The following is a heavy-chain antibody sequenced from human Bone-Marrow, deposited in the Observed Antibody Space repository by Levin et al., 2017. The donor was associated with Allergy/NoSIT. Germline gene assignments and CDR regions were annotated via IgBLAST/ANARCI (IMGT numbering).Heavy chain of an antibody. J-gene: IGHJ6*03. CDR1: GGSISSYY. V-gene: IGHV4-59*01. CDR3: ARTRVGSGFEYNFYYYMDV. Sequence: SETLSLTCTVSGGSISSYYWSWMRQPPGKGLEWIGYIFYSGSTNYNPSLKSRVTISVDTSKSQFSLRLRPVTAADTAGYYCARTRVGSGFEYNFYYYMDVWGKGTTVTVSS. CDR2: IFYSGST. D-gene: IGHD5-12*01.